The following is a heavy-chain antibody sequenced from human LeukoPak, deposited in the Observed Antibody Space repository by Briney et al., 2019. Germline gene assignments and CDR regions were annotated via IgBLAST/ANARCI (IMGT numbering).Heavy chain of an antibody. CDR3: AGGGRQLDY. V-gene: IGHV3-33*01. J-gene: IGHJ4*02. Sequence: PGGSLRLSCAASGFTFSSYGMHWVRQAPGKGLEWVAVIWYDGSNRYYADSVKGRFTISRDNSKNTLYLQMNSLRAEDTAVYYCAGGGRQLDYWGQGTLVTVSS. CDR2: IWYDGSNR. D-gene: IGHD1-26*01. CDR1: GFTFSSYG.